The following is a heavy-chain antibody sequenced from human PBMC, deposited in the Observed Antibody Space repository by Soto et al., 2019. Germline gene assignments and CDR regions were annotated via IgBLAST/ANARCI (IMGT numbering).Heavy chain of an antibody. D-gene: IGHD3-9*01. V-gene: IGHV4-39*01. CDR2: IYYSGST. CDR1: GGSISSSSYY. J-gene: IGHJ6*03. CDR3: ARQGLYYDILTGYSGGYYYYYMDV. Sequence: SETLSLTCTVSGGSISSSSYYWGWIRQPPGKGLEWIGSIYYSGSTYYNPSLKSRVTISVDTSKNQFSLKLSSVTAADTAVYYCARQGLYYDILTGYSGGYYYYYMDVWGKGTTVTVSS.